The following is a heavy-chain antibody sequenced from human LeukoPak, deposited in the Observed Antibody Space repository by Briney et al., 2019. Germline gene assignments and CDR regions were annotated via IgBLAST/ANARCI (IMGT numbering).Heavy chain of an antibody. CDR1: GFTFDDYG. Sequence: GGSLRLSCAASGFTFDDYGMSWVRQAPGKGLEWVSGINWNGGSTGYADSVKGRFTISRDNAKNSLYLQMNSLRAEDTALYYGARDRISGSYFDYWGQGTLVTVSS. J-gene: IGHJ4*02. CDR3: ARDRISGSYFDY. V-gene: IGHV3-20*04. CDR2: INWNGGST. D-gene: IGHD1-26*01.